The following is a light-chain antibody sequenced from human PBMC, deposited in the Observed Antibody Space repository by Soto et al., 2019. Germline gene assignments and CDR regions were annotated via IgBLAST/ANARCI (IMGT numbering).Light chain of an antibody. CDR2: GAS. CDR3: QQYKNWPPLT. J-gene: IGKJ4*01. Sequence: EIMMTQSPATLSVSPGETATLSCRASQSVGSAVAWYQHKPGQAPRLLIVGASIRATGVPGRFSGGGSGTEFTLTISSRQSEDFAVYYCQQYKNWPPLTFGGGTTVEIK. V-gene: IGKV3-15*01. CDR1: QSVGSA.